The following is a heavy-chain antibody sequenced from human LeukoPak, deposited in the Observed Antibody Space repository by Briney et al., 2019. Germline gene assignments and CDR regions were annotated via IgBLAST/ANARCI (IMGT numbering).Heavy chain of an antibody. CDR2: IYYSGST. CDR1: GGSISSYY. J-gene: IGHJ4*02. D-gene: IGHD6-19*01. V-gene: IGHV4-59*01. CDR3: ARAGGPVAVFDY. Sequence: SETLSLTCTVPGGSISSYYWSWIRQPPGKGLEWIGYIYYSGSTNYNPSLKSRVTISVDTSKNQFSLKLSSVTAADTAVYYCARAGGPVAVFDYWGQGTLVTVSS.